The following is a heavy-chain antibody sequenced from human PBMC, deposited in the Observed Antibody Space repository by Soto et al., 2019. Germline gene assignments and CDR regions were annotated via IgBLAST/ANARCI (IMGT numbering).Heavy chain of an antibody. V-gene: IGHV3-23*01. Sequence: GVSLSLSCAASGFTFSSYAMSWVRPAPGKGLEWVSAISGSGGSTYYADSVKGRFTISRDNSKNTLYLQMNSLRAEDTAVYYCAKSKPVGYCSSTSCYNYFDYWGQGTLVTVS. CDR1: GFTFSSYA. J-gene: IGHJ4*02. CDR2: ISGSGGST. D-gene: IGHD2-2*02. CDR3: AKSKPVGYCSSTSCYNYFDY.